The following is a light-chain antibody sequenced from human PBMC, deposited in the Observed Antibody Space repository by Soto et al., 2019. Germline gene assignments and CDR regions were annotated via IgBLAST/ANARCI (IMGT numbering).Light chain of an antibody. CDR1: SSDVGGYNY. Sequence: QSVLTQPPSVSGSPGQAITISCTGTSSDVGGYNYVSWYQQHPGKAPKLVVYDNDRRPSGLPGRFSGSKSGTSATLVITGLQTGDEADYYCGTWDDSLVSYVFGAGTKVTVL. CDR3: GTWDDSLVSYV. CDR2: DND. J-gene: IGLJ1*01. V-gene: IGLV1-51*01.